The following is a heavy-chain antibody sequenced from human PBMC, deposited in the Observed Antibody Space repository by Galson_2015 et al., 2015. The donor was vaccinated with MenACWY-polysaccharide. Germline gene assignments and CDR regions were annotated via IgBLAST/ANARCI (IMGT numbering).Heavy chain of an antibody. CDR2: IKQDGSEK. V-gene: IGHV3-7*01. Sequence: SLRLSCAASGFTFSNFWMSWVRQAPGKELEWVASIKQDGSEKYLVDSVKGRFTISRDNAEISLFLQMNSLRAKDTAVYYCARERWVRGVFFDQWGQGTLVTVSS. CDR3: ARERWVRGVFFDQ. CDR1: GFTFSNFW. D-gene: IGHD3-10*01. J-gene: IGHJ4*02.